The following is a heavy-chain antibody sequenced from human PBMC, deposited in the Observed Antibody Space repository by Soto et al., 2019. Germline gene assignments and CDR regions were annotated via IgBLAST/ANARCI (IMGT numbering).Heavy chain of an antibody. CDR3: ARDRWIQLWLRVYYGMDV. J-gene: IGHJ6*02. D-gene: IGHD5-18*01. Sequence: ASVKVSCKASGYTFTSYGISWVRQAPGQGLEWMGWISAYNGNTNYAQKLQGRVTMTTDTSTSTAYMELRSPRSDDTAVYYCARDRWIQLWLRVYYGMDVWGQGTTVTVS. CDR1: GYTFTSYG. V-gene: IGHV1-18*01. CDR2: ISAYNGNT.